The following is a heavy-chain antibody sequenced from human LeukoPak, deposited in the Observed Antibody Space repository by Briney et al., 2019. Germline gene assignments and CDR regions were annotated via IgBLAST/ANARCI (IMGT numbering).Heavy chain of an antibody. V-gene: IGHV3-23*01. J-gene: IGHJ4*02. CDR1: GFTFSNYV. D-gene: IGHD2-15*01. Sequence: GGSLRLSCAASGFTFSNYVLNWVRQPPGKGLEWVSGISDGGSGTYYADSVKGRFTISRDNSKNTLYLQMNSLRAEDTAVYYCAKPGSSTGSGRRYFDSWGQGTLVTVSS. CDR2: ISDGGSGT. CDR3: AKPGSSTGSGRRYFDS.